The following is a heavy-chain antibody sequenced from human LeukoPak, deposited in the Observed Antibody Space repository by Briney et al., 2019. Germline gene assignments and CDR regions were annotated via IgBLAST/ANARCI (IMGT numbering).Heavy chain of an antibody. CDR3: ASGPYYYDGSGYSDY. V-gene: IGHV1-8*01. CDR1: GYIFTSYD. CDR2: MNPNSGNT. J-gene: IGHJ4*02. D-gene: IGHD3-22*01. Sequence: ASVKVSCKASGYIFTSYDINWVRQAPGQGLEWMGWMNPNSGNTAYAQKFQGRVTMTRSTSITTAYMELRSLRSDDTAVYYCASGPYYYDGSGYSDYWGQGTLVTVSS.